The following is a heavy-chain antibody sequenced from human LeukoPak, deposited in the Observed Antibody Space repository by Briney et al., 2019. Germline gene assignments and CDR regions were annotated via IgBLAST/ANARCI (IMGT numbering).Heavy chain of an antibody. Sequence: GASVKVSCKASGYTFTGYYMHWVRQAPGQGLEWMGWINPNSGGTNYAQKFQGRVTMTRDTSISTAYMELSRLRSDDTAVYYCARSRGPASWFGECFQHWGQGTLVNVSS. D-gene: IGHD3-10*01. J-gene: IGHJ1*01. V-gene: IGHV1-2*02. CDR1: GYTFTGYY. CDR3: ARSRGPASWFGECFQH. CDR2: INPNSGGT.